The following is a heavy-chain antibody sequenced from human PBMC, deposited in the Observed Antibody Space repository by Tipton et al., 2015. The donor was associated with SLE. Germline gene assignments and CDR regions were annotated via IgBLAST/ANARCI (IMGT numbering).Heavy chain of an antibody. D-gene: IGHD2-8*02. J-gene: IGHJ3*01. V-gene: IGHV5-51*03. CDR3: ARSDTISVVYPDAFDV. CDR2: IYPGDSDT. CDR1: GYRFSSYW. Sequence: QSGAEAKKPGQSLKISCQGSGYRFSSYWIGWVRQMHGKGLEWVGIIYPGDSDTKYSPSFEGQVTISADTSISTAYLQWRSLEAADSAMYYCARSDTISVVYPDAFDVWGQGTVVTVSS.